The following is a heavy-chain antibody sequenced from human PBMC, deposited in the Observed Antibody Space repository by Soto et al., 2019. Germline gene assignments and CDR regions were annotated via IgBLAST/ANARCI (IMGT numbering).Heavy chain of an antibody. D-gene: IGHD2-2*02. CDR2: IIPIFGTA. CDR1: GGTFSSYA. J-gene: IGHJ4*02. Sequence: SVKVSCKASGGTFSSYAISWVRQAPGQGLEWMGGIIPIFGTANYAQKFQGRVTITADESTSTAYMELSSLRSEDTAVYYCARDRHPTTGYCSSTSCYTGLDYWGQGTLVTVSS. V-gene: IGHV1-69*13. CDR3: ARDRHPTTGYCSSTSCYTGLDY.